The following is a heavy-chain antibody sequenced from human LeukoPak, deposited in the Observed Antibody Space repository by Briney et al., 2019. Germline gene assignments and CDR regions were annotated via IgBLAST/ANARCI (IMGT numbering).Heavy chain of an antibody. CDR2: INHSGST. J-gene: IGHJ6*03. D-gene: IGHD2/OR15-2a*01. CDR1: SGSISSSSNY. Sequence: SETLSLTCTVSSGSISSSSNYWGWIRQRPGEGLEWIGEINHSGSTNYNPSLKSRVTISVDTSKNQFSLKLSSVTAADTAVYYCARHSTFYMDVWGEGTTVTVSS. V-gene: IGHV4-39*01. CDR3: ARHSTFYMDV.